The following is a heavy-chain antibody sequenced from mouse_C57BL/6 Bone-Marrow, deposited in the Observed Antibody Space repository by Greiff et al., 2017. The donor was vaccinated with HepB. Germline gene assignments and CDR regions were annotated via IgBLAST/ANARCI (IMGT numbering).Heavy chain of an antibody. D-gene: IGHD1-1*02. V-gene: IGHV1-42*01. Sequence: VQLQQSGPELVKPGASVKISCKASGYSFTGYYMNWVKQSPEKSLEWIGEISPSTGGTTYNQKFKAKATLTVDKSSSTAYMQLKSLTSEDSAVYYCALWSFAYWGRGTLVTVSA. CDR2: ISPSTGGT. CDR1: GYSFTGYY. J-gene: IGHJ3*01. CDR3: ALWSFAY.